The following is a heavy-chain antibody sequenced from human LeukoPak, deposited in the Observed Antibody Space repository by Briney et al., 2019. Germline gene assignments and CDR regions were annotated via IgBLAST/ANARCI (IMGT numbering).Heavy chain of an antibody. V-gene: IGHV4-59*06. J-gene: IGHJ4*02. D-gene: IGHD5-12*01. Sequence: SETLSLTCTVSGGSISSYYWSWIRQHPGKGLEWIGYIYYSGSTYYNPSLKSRVTISVDTSKNQFSLKLSSVTAADTAVYYCARRDIVATITDYWGQGTLVTVSS. CDR3: ARRDIVATITDY. CDR2: IYYSGST. CDR1: GGSISSYY.